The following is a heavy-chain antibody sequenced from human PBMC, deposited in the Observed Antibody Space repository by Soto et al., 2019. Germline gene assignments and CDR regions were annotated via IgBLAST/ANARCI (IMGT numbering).Heavy chain of an antibody. V-gene: IGHV3-33*01. Sequence: QVQLVESGGGVVQPGRSLRLSCAASGFTFSSYGMHWVRQAPGKGLEWVAVIWCDGSNKYYADSVKGRFTISRDNSKNTLYMQINNLRAEDTAVYYCGRVGYCSGGSCCWVYYYYGMDVWGQGNTVNVPS. CDR3: GRVGYCSGGSCCWVYYYYGMDV. J-gene: IGHJ6*02. D-gene: IGHD2-15*01. CDR2: IWCDGSNK. CDR1: GFTFSSYG.